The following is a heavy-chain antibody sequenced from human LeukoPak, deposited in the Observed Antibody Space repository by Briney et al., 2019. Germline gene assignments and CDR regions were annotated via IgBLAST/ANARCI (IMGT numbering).Heavy chain of an antibody. D-gene: IGHD3-3*01. CDR1: GFTVSSNY. V-gene: IGHV3-66*02. Sequence: GGSLRLSCAASGFTVSSNYMSWVRQAPGKGLGWVSVIYIVGSTYYADSVKRRFTISRNNSKNALYLQMNSLRAEDTAVYYCARDGRRFLEWFYAFDIWGQGTMVTVSS. J-gene: IGHJ3*02. CDR2: IYIVGST. CDR3: ARDGRRFLEWFYAFDI.